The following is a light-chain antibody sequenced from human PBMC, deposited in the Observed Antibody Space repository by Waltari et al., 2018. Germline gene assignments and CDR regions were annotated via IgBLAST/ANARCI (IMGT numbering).Light chain of an antibody. V-gene: IGKV3-11*01. CDR1: QSIGSY. J-gene: IGKJ2*01. Sequence: EIVLTQSPATLSLSPGERDTLSCRASQSIGSYLPLSPQKPGLDPRLLIYDASNRATGIPARFSGSGSGTDFTLTISSLEPEDFAVYYCQHRSNWPPSFCQGTKVEIE. CDR3: QHRSNWPPS. CDR2: DAS.